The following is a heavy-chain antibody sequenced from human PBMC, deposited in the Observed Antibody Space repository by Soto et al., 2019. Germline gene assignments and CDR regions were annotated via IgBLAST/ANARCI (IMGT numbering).Heavy chain of an antibody. D-gene: IGHD6-13*01. Sequence: SSETLSLTCAVYGGSFSGYYWSWIRQPPGKGLEWIGEINHSGSTNYNPSLKSRVTISVDTSKNQFSLKLSSVTAADTAVYYCARVQGYSSSWYYYYGMDVWGQGTTVTVSS. CDR2: INHSGST. CDR3: ARVQGYSSSWYYYYGMDV. V-gene: IGHV4-34*01. J-gene: IGHJ6*02. CDR1: GGSFSGYY.